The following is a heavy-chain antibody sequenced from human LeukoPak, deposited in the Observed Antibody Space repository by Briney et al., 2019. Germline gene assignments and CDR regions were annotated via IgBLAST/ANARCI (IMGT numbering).Heavy chain of an antibody. V-gene: IGHV4-34*01. J-gene: IGHJ4*02. CDR3: ARAQVLWFGKLSVPQSFDH. Sequence: SETLSLTCAVSGESFSDYYWTWIRQSPLKGLEWIGEINHSGRTYYSPSLKSRVTISVDTSKNQFSLMLTSMTAADAAVYYCARAQVLWFGKLSVPQSFDHWGQGTLVTVSS. CDR2: INHSGRT. D-gene: IGHD3-10*01. CDR1: GESFSDYY.